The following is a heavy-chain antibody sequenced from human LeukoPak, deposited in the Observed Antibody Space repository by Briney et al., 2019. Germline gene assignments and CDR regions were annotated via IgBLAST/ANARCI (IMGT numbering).Heavy chain of an antibody. V-gene: IGHV3-33*06. J-gene: IGHJ4*02. D-gene: IGHD4-17*01. CDR2: IWYDGGNK. CDR3: AKGETTVTTYLDY. CDR1: GFTFSSYG. Sequence: PGRSLRLSCAASGFTFSSYGMHWVRQAPGKGLEWVAVIWYDGGNKYYADSVKGRFTISRDNSKNTLYLQMNSLRAEDTAVYYCAKGETTVTTYLDYWGQGTLVTVSS.